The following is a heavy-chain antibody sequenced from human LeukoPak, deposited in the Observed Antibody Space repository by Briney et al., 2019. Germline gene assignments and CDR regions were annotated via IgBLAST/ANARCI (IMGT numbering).Heavy chain of an antibody. CDR2: IYYTGST. V-gene: IGHV4-59*08. Sequence: PETLSLTCTVPAGSTTNYYWSWIRQPPGKGQGWIGYIYYTGSTNYNPSLKSRVTISVDTSKNQFSLKLSSVTAADTAVYYCARHGSETYYYDSSGPSGAFDIWGQGTMVTVSS. D-gene: IGHD3-22*01. CDR3: ARHGSETYYYDSSGPSGAFDI. CDR1: AGSTTNYY. J-gene: IGHJ3*02.